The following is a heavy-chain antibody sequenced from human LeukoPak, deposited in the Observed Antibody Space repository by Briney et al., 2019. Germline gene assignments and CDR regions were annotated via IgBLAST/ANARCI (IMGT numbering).Heavy chain of an antibody. J-gene: IGHJ3*02. Sequence: GGSLRLSCAASGFTFSSYGMHWVRQAPGKGLEWVAVISYDGSNKYYADSVKGRFTISRDNSKNTLYLQMNSLRAEDTAVYYCAKDFTMIVVVINGDAFDIWGQGTMVTVSS. V-gene: IGHV3-30*18. CDR1: GFTFSSYG. CDR2: ISYDGSNK. D-gene: IGHD3-22*01. CDR3: AKDFTMIVVVINGDAFDI.